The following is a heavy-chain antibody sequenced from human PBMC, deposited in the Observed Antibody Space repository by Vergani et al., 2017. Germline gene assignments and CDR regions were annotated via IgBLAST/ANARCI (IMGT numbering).Heavy chain of an antibody. CDR3: ARSIGYCAGATCRAYYFDH. D-gene: IGHD2-21*01. J-gene: IGHJ5*02. CDR1: GYTFTSYY. Sequence: QVQLVQSGAEVKKPGASVKVSCKSSGYTFTSYYIHWLRHAPGQAFEWMGILNPTTGHTTSAQKFMGRVDMTREPSTDTSTRTVQMTLSSLSSEDTAVYYCARSIGYCAGATCRAYYFDHWGQGTRVTVSS. CDR2: LNPTTGHT. V-gene: IGHV1-46*01.